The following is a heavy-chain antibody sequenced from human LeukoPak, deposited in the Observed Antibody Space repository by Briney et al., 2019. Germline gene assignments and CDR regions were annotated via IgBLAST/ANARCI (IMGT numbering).Heavy chain of an antibody. CDR3: ARGDYYDSSGYLAAISAY. V-gene: IGHV1-46*01. CDR2: IKPSGGST. Sequence: ASVKVSCKASGYTFTSYYMHWVRQAPGQGLEWMGIIKPSGGSTSYAQKFQGRVTMTRDTSTSTVYMELSSLRSEDTAVYYCARGDYYDSSGYLAAISAYWGQGTLVTVSS. J-gene: IGHJ4*02. D-gene: IGHD3-22*01. CDR1: GYTFTSYY.